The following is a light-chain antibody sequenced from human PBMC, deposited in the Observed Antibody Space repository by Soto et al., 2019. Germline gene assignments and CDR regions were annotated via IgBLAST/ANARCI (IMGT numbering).Light chain of an antibody. V-gene: IGKV1-9*01. Sequence: DIPLTQSPSFLSASVGDRVTITCRASQGINTYLAWYQQKLGKAPKVLIYDASKLHSGVPSRFSGSGSGTEFTLTISSLQPEDFATYFCQQLNTYSSFGGGTKVEIK. CDR2: DAS. J-gene: IGKJ4*01. CDR3: QQLNTYSS. CDR1: QGINTY.